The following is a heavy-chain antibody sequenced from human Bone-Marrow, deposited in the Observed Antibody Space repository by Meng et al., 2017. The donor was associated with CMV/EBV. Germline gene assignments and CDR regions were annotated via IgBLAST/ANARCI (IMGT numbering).Heavy chain of an antibody. V-gene: IGHV1-2*02. CDR3: ARDRGGYCSSTSCYDYYYGMDV. D-gene: IGHD2-2*03. CDR1: GYTFTGYY. CDR2: INPNSGGT. Sequence: ASVKVSCKASGYTFTGYYMHWVRQAPGQGLEWMGWINPNSGGTNYAQKFQGRVTMTRDTSISTAYMELSRLRSDDTAVYYCARDRGGYCSSTSCYDYYYGMDVWGQGTKVTVSS. J-gene: IGHJ6*02.